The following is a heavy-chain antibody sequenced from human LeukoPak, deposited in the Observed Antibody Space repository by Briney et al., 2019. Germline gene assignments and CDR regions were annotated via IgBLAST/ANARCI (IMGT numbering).Heavy chain of an antibody. D-gene: IGHD3-3*01. CDR3: ASRRITIFGVVIMEDYYYYYGMDV. CDR1: GGTFSSYA. V-gene: IGHV1-69*01. J-gene: IGHJ6*02. CDR2: IIPIFGTA. Sequence: SVKFSCKASGGTFSSYAISWVRQAPGQGLEWIGGIIPIFGTANYAQKFQGRVTITADESTSTAYMELSSLRSEDTAVYYCASRRITIFGVVIMEDYYYYYGMDVWGQGTTVTVSS.